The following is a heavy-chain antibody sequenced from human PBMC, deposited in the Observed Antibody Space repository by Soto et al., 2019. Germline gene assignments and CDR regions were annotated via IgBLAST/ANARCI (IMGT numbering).Heavy chain of an antibody. J-gene: IGHJ4*02. Sequence: SATLSLTCTVSGGSISSYYWSWIRQPPGKGLEWIGYIYYSGRTNYNHSLKSRDNISEDTSKNHLSLKLSSVSAADTAVYYCARRYGYYFDYWGQGTLVTVS. CDR1: GGSISSYY. D-gene: IGHD4-17*01. CDR3: ARRYGYYFDY. V-gene: IGHV4-59*08. CDR2: IYYSGRT.